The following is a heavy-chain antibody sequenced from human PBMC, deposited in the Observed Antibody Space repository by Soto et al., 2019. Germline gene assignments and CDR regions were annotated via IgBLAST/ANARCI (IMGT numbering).Heavy chain of an antibody. J-gene: IGHJ3*02. CDR3: ARDQTKWLTDAFDI. V-gene: IGHV1-18*01. CDR2: ISPYNGNT. D-gene: IGHD5-12*01. CDR1: GYTFISYG. Sequence: HVQLVQSGAEVKKPGASLKVSCKASGYTFISYGVSWVRQAPGQGLEWLGWISPYNGNTNYAQKFRGRITMTTDTSTRTGYMDLRSLRTDDTAVYYCARDQTKWLTDAFDIWGQGTMVVVSS.